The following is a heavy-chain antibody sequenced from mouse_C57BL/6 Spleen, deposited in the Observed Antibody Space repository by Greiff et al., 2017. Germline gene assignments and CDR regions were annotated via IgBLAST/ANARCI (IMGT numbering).Heavy chain of an antibody. CDR1: GYAFSSSW. D-gene: IGHD1-1*01. CDR3: ARGFYYYGSSYVEYFDV. V-gene: IGHV1-82*01. CDR2: IYPGDGDT. Sequence: VKLVESGPELVKPGASVKISCKASGYAFSSSWMNWVKQRPGKGLEWIGRIYPGDGDTNYNGKFKGKATLTADKSSSTAYMQLSSLTSEDSAVYFCARGFYYYGSSYVEYFDVWGTGTTVTVSS. J-gene: IGHJ1*03.